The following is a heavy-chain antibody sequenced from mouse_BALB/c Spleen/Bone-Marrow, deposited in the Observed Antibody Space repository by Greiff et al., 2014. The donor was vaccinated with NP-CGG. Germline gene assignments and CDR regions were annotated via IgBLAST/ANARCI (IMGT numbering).Heavy chain of an antibody. V-gene: IGHV3-6*02. J-gene: IGHJ1*01. D-gene: IGHD4-1*01. Sequence: VQLKESGPGLVKPSQSLSLTCSVPGYSITSGYYWNWIRQFPGNKLEWMGYISYDGSNNYNPSLKNRISITRDTSKNQFFLKLNSVTTEDTATYYCARGGTGRVYFDVWGAGTTVTVSS. CDR1: GYSITSGYY. CDR3: ARGGTGRVYFDV. CDR2: ISYDGSN.